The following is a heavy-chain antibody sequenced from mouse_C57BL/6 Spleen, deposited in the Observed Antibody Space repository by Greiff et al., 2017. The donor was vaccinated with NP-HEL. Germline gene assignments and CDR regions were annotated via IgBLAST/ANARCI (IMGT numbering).Heavy chain of an antibody. CDR1: GYTFTDYY. Sequence: QVQLQQSGAELVRPGASVKLSCKASGYTFTDYYINWVKQRPGQGLEWIARIYPGSGNTYYNEKFKGKATLTAEKSSSTAYMQLSSLTSEDSAVYFCARSTRSWFAYWGQGTLVTVSA. J-gene: IGHJ3*01. V-gene: IGHV1-76*01. D-gene: IGHD6-1*01. CDR3: ARSTRSWFAY. CDR2: IYPGSGNT.